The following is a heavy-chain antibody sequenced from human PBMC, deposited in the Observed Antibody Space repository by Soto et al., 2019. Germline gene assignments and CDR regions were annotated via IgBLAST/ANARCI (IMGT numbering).Heavy chain of an antibody. V-gene: IGHV3-23*01. Sequence: GGSLRLSCAASGFTFSSYAMTWVRQAPGKGLEWVSVISGSAGSTHYADSVKGRSIISRDNSKSTLSLQINNLRAEDTAEYYCARVSLGASTIADYSYYGMDVWGQGTKVTVLL. D-gene: IGHD1-26*01. CDR3: ARVSLGASTIADYSYYGMDV. J-gene: IGHJ6*02. CDR2: ISGSAGST. CDR1: GFTFSSYA.